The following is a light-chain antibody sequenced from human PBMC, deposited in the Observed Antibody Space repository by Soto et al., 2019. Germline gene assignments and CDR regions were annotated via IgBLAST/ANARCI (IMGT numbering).Light chain of an antibody. V-gene: IGKV1-5*01. Sequence: DIQMTQSPSTLSASVGDRVTITCRASQSISSWLAWYQQKPGKAPKLLSYDASSLESGVPSRFSGSGSGTEFTLTINSLQPDDFATYYCQQYNSYPATFGQGTKVEIK. CDR2: DAS. J-gene: IGKJ1*01. CDR1: QSISSW. CDR3: QQYNSYPAT.